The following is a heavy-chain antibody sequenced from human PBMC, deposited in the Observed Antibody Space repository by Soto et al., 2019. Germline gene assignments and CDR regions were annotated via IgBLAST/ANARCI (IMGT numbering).Heavy chain of an antibody. CDR3: ARGLNFDV. CDR2: IYAYSAGTT. J-gene: IGHJ4*02. Sequence: DVQLVESGGGLIQPGGSLRLSCAISGFSVYGNYMSWVRQAPGKGLEWVSVIYAYSAGTTVYAESVRGRFTISRDTSKNTVDLQMNSLRAEDTAVYYCARGLNFDVRGRGTLVSVSS. CDR1: GFSVYGNY. D-gene: IGHD3-9*01. V-gene: IGHV3-53*01.